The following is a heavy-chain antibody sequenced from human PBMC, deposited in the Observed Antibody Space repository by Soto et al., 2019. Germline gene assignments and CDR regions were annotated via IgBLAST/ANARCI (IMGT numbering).Heavy chain of an antibody. CDR1: GFSFSRYG. CDR2: ISYDGTNK. D-gene: IGHD1-26*01. J-gene: IGHJ4*02. Sequence: QVQLVESGGGVVQPGRSLRLSCAAAGFSFSRYGMHWVRQAPGKGLEWVAIISYDGTNKHYADSVKGRFTISRDNSKNTRYLQMNSRRAEDTAVYYCARGDTLPGYWGQGTLVTVSS. V-gene: IGHV3-33*01. CDR3: ARGDTLPGY.